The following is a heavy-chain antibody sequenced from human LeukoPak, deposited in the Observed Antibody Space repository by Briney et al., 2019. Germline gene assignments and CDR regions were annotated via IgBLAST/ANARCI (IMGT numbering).Heavy chain of an antibody. Sequence: PSETLSLTCAVYGGSFSGYYWSWIRQPPGKGLEWIGEINHSGSTNYNPSLKSRVTISVDTSKNQFSLKLSSVTAADTAVYYCARTGSSWYLDYWGQGTLVTVSS. D-gene: IGHD6-13*01. CDR1: GGSFSGYY. CDR3: ARTGSSWYLDY. V-gene: IGHV4-34*01. CDR2: INHSGST. J-gene: IGHJ4*02.